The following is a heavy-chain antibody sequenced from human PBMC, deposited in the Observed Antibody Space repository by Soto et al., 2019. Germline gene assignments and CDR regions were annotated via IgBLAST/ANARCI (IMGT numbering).Heavy chain of an antibody. Sequence: EVQLVESGGDLVQPGGSLRLSCAASGFTFSDYFMDWVRQAPGKGLEWVGRIRNKANSHTTEYAAPVNGRFTISRDDSKNSLYLQLNSLRTEDTAVYYCARGKNSFDFWGQGTLVTVSS. CDR1: GFTFSDYF. V-gene: IGHV3-72*01. CDR2: IRNKANSHTT. J-gene: IGHJ4*02. CDR3: ARGKNSFDF.